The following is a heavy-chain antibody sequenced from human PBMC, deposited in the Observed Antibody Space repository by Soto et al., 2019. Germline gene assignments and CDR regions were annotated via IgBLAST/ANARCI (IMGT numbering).Heavy chain of an antibody. CDR3: AKCTVDTIVTSGWCNWLEP. Sequence: EVQLLESGGGLVQPGGSLRLSCAASGFTFSSSAMSWVRQAPGKGLEWVSAIRGTNGNTHYAESVKGRLTISRDNSKNTLYRQMNFLRAEDTAVYYCAKCTVDTIVTSGWCNWLEPWGQGTLVIVSS. CDR2: IRGTNGNT. V-gene: IGHV3-23*01. J-gene: IGHJ5*02. D-gene: IGHD6-19*01. CDR1: GFTFSSSA.